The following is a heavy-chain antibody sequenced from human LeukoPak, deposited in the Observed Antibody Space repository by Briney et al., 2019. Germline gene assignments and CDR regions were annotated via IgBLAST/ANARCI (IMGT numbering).Heavy chain of an antibody. CDR2: IYYSGST. Sequence: ASETLSLTCTVSGGSISSYYWSWIRQPPGKGLEWIGNIYYSGSTNYNPSLKSRVTISVDTSKNQFSLKLSSVTAADTAVYYCARGFSYYDSSGPDYWGQGTLVTVSS. CDR1: GGSISSYY. D-gene: IGHD3-22*01. V-gene: IGHV4-59*12. J-gene: IGHJ4*02. CDR3: ARGFSYYDSSGPDY.